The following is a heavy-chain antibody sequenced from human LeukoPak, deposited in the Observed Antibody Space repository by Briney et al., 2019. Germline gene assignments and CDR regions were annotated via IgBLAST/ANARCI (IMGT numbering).Heavy chain of an antibody. D-gene: IGHD6-13*01. CDR2: ISGSGGST. J-gene: IGHJ4*02. CDR3: AKSYSSLWRYYFDY. V-gene: IGHV3-23*01. CDR1: GCTFSSYA. Sequence: GGSLRLSCAASGCTFSSYAMSWVRQAPGKGLEWVSAISGSGGSTYHADSVKGRFTISGDSSKNTLNLQMNTLRPEDTAVYYCAKSYSSLWRYYFDYWGQGTLVTVSS.